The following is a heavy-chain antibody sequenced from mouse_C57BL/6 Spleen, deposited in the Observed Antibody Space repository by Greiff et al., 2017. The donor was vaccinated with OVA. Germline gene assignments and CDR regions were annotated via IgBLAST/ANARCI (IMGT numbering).Heavy chain of an antibody. Sequence: VQLQQSGPELVKPGASVKISCKASGYSFTDYNMNWVQQSNGKSLEWIGGINPKYGTTSYNQKFKGKATLTVDQSSSTAYMQLNSLTSEDSAVYYCARLGGLRSDWYFDVWGTGTTVTVSS. CDR2: INPKYGTT. CDR3: ARLGGLRSDWYFDV. CDR1: GYSFTDYN. D-gene: IGHD2-4*01. J-gene: IGHJ1*03. V-gene: IGHV1-39*01.